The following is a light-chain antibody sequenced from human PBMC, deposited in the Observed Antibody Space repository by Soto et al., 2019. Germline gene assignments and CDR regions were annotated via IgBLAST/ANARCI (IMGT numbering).Light chain of an antibody. CDR1: QGISSY. Sequence: IQLTQSPSSLSASVGDRVTITCRASQGISSYLAWYQQKPGKAPKLLIYAASTLQSGVPSRLSGSGSGTDFTLTISSLQPEDFATYYCQQLNSYPGTFGQGTRLEIK. V-gene: IGKV1-9*01. CDR2: AAS. J-gene: IGKJ5*01. CDR3: QQLNSYPGT.